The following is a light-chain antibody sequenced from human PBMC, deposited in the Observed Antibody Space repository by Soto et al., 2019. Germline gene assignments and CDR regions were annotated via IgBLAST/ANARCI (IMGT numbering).Light chain of an antibody. CDR2: DND. Sequence: QSVLTQPPSVSAAPGQKVTISCSGRSSNIGNNYVSWYQQLPGTAPKLLIYDNDKRPAGISDRFSGSKSVTSATLGITGPQTGDEADYYCGTWDTSLSARVFGAGTKVTVL. CDR1: SSNIGNNY. V-gene: IGLV1-51*01. CDR3: GTWDTSLSARV. J-gene: IGLJ1*01.